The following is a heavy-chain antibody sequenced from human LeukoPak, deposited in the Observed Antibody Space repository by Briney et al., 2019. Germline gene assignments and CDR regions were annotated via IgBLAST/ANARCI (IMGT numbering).Heavy chain of an antibody. CDR2: IYYSGST. CDR3: ATGGYSYGYGAFDI. V-gene: IGHV4-39*07. CDR1: GGSISSSDYY. J-gene: IGHJ3*02. D-gene: IGHD5-18*01. Sequence: SETLSLTCTVSGGSISSSDYYWGWIRQPPGKGLDWIGNIYYSGSTYYNPSLKSRVTISVDTSKNQFSLRLSSVTAADTAVYYCATGGYSYGYGAFDIWGQGTMVTVSS.